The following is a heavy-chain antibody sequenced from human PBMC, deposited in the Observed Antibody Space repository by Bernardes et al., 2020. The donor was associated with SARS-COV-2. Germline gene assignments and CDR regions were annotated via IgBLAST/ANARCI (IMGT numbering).Heavy chain of an antibody. V-gene: IGHV4-34*01. Sequence: SETLSLTCTVSGGSISSYYWSWIRQPPGKGLEWIGEINHSGSTNYNPSLKSRVTISVDTSKNQFSLKLSSVTAADTAVYYCARAGHYYYYGMDVWGQGTTVTVSS. CDR2: INHSGST. J-gene: IGHJ6*02. CDR1: GGSISSYY. CDR3: ARAGHYYYYGMDV.